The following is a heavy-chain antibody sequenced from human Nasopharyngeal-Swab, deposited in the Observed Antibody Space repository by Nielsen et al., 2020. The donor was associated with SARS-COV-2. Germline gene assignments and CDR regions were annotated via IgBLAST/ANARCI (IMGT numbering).Heavy chain of an antibody. CDR1: GGSIDTYY. CDR2: ISYSGAT. Sequence: SETLSLTCTVSGGSIDTYYWNWIRQPPGKELEWIGYISYSGATKYNPSLEGRVTISLDTSKNQFFLRLSAVTAADTAVYFCARKYGSGGYIGFDPWGQGTLVTVSS. V-gene: IGHV4-59*01. D-gene: IGHD3-10*01. CDR3: ARKYGSGGYIGFDP. J-gene: IGHJ5*02.